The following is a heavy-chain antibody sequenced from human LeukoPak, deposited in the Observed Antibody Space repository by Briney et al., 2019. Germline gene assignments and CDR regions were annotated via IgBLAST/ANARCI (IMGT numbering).Heavy chain of an antibody. Sequence: PGGSLRLSCAASGFTFSNYAMNWVPQVPGKGLEWVSGISGGNSGTTYYPASVKGRFTISRDNSKNTLYLQMNSLRDEDTAVYYCAKADIAATVLFDYWGQGTLVTVSS. V-gene: IGHV3-23*01. CDR1: GFTFSNYA. CDR3: AKADIAATVLFDY. CDR2: ISGGNSGTT. J-gene: IGHJ4*02. D-gene: IGHD6-13*01.